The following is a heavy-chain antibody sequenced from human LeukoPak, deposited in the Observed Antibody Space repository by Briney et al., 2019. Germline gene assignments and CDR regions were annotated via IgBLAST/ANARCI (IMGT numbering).Heavy chain of an antibody. Sequence: PSETLSLTCTVSGGSISSYYWSWIRLPPGKGLEWIGYVYYSGSTNYNPSLKSRVTLSVDTSKNQLSLILSSVTAADTAVYYCGREKDGYSLLDSWGRGILVTVSS. D-gene: IGHD5-24*01. V-gene: IGHV4-59*01. J-gene: IGHJ4*02. CDR2: VYYSGST. CDR1: GGSISSYY. CDR3: GREKDGYSLLDS.